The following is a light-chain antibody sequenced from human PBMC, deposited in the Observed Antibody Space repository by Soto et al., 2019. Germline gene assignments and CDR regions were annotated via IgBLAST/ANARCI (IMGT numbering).Light chain of an antibody. CDR1: QSVNAN. J-gene: IGKJ1*01. CDR3: QQYNTWLWT. Sequence: EVVMTQSPATLSVSPGERATLSCRASQSVNANLAWYQQMPGQAPRLLIHGASNRATGIPARFSGSGFGTEFILTISSLQSEDFAVYYCQQYNTWLWTFGHGTKVEI. CDR2: GAS. V-gene: IGKV3-15*01.